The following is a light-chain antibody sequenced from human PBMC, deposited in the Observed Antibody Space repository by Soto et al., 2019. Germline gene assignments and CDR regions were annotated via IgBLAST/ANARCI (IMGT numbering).Light chain of an antibody. CDR2: EGS. V-gene: IGLV2-23*01. CDR1: SSDVGSYNL. J-gene: IGLJ1*01. Sequence: QSVLTQPASVSGSPGQSITISCTGTSSDVGSYNLVSWYQQRPGKAPKLMIYEGSKRPSGVSNRFSGSKSGNTASLTISGLQAEDEADYYCCSYAGSSSYVFGTGTKSPS. CDR3: CSYAGSSSYV.